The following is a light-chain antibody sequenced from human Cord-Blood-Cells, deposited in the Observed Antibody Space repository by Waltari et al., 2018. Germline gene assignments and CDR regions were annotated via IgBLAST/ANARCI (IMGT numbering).Light chain of an antibody. J-gene: IGKJ3*01. CDR2: LGS. V-gene: IGKV2-28*01. CDR3: MQALQTPFT. Sequence: DIVRTQSPLSLPVTPGEPASISCRSSQSLLHRNGYNYLDWYLQKPGQSPQLLIYLGSNRASGVPDRFSGSGSGTDFTLKISRVEAEDVGVYYCMQALQTPFTFGPGTKVDIK. CDR1: QSLLHRNGYNY.